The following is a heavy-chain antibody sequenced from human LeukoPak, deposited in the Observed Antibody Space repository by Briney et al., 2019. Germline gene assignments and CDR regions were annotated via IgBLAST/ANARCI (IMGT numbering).Heavy chain of an antibody. CDR2: IYYSGSP. D-gene: IGHD5-24*01. CDR3: AQHTSMATRTNWFDP. CDR1: GGSISSTSYY. Sequence: SSETLSLTCTVSGGSISSTSYYWGWIRQPPGKGLEWIGSIYYSGSPYYNPSLKSRVTISVDTSKNHFSLTLSSVTAADTAVYYCAQHTSMATRTNWFDPWGQGTLVTVSS. J-gene: IGHJ5*02. V-gene: IGHV4-39*01.